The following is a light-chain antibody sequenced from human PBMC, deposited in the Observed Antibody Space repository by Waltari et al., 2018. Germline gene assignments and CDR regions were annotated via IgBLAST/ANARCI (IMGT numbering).Light chain of an antibody. CDR1: QSPFSTSNSTTY. J-gene: IGKJ5*01. CDR3: HHYYIPPLT. CDR2: WAS. V-gene: IGKV4-1*01. Sequence: DIVMTQSPDFLAVSLGERATINCKSSQSPFSTSNSTTYTSWYQQKPGRPPKLLIYWASTRGSGVPDRFSGSGSGTDFTLTIRSLQAEDVAVYYCHHYYIPPLTFGQGTRLEIK.